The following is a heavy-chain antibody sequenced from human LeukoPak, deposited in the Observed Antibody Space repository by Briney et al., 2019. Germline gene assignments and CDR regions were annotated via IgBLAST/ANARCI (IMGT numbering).Heavy chain of an antibody. J-gene: IGHJ3*02. D-gene: IGHD3-10*01. CDR3: ARDPYYTDAFDS. Sequence: ASVKVSCKASGYTFTGYYVHWVRQAPGQGLEWMGWINPNGGGTNYAQRFQGRVTMTGDTSISTAYMELSRLTSDDTGVYYCARDPYYTDAFDSWGPGTKVIVSS. CDR2: INPNGGGT. CDR1: GYTFTGYY. V-gene: IGHV1-2*02.